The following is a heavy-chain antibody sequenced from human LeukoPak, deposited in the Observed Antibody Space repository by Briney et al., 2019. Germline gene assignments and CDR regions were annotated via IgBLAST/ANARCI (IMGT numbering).Heavy chain of an antibody. J-gene: IGHJ3*02. V-gene: IGHV3-30-3*01. D-gene: IGHD3-16*01. CDR2: ISYDGSNK. Sequence: GRSLRLSCAASGFTFSSYAMHWVRQAPGKRLEWVAVISYDGSNKYYADSVKGRFTISRDNSKNTLYLQMNSLRAEDTAVYYCARDPWGYGPGAFDIWGQGTMVTVSS. CDR3: ARDPWGYGPGAFDI. CDR1: GFTFSSYA.